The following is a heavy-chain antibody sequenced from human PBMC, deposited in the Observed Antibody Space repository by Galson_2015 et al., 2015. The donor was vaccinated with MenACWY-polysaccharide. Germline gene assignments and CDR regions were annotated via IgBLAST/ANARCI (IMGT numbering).Heavy chain of an antibody. CDR3: ANPGLSTRRASGVDY. V-gene: IGHV3-23*01. CDR2: VTASCAIP. Sequence: VTASCAIPYYADSVKGRFTISRDNSKTTLYLQMNSLRAADTAVYYCANPGLSTRRASGVDYWGQGTLVTVSS. D-gene: IGHD5/OR15-5a*01. J-gene: IGHJ4*02.